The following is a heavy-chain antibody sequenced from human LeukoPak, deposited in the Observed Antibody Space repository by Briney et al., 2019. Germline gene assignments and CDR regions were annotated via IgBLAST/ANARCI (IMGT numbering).Heavy chain of an antibody. V-gene: IGHV3-21*01. CDR3: ARDRAAGCSGGSCYHNWFDP. Sequence: GGSLTLSCAASGFTFSSFGMHWVRQAPGKGLEWVSSISGGSSYIYYADSVKGRFTISRDNAKNSLYLEMNSLRAEDTAVYYCARDRAAGCSGGSCYHNWFDPWGQGTLVTVSS. D-gene: IGHD2-15*01. J-gene: IGHJ5*02. CDR2: ISGGSSYI. CDR1: GFTFSSFG.